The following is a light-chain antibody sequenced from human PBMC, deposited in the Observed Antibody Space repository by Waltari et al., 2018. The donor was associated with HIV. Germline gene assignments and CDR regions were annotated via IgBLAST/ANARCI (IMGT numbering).Light chain of an antibody. V-gene: IGLV1-44*01. CDR3: ATWDDTPTGHVL. Sequence: QSVLAQPPSVSGTPGQRVTISCSGTTSIIGTNVVNWYQQVPGTAPKLLISSNNQRPSGVPDRFSGFKSGTSASLAINGLQSEDEADYYCATWDDTPTGHVLFGGGTKVTVL. J-gene: IGLJ2*01. CDR1: TSIIGTNV. CDR2: SNN.